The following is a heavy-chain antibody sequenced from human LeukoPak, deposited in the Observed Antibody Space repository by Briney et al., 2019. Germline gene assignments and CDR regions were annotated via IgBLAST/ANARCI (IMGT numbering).Heavy chain of an antibody. V-gene: IGHV7-4-1*02. CDR1: GYTFTSYA. D-gene: IGHD3-3*01. CDR2: INTNTGNP. J-gene: IGHJ4*02. Sequence: ASVKVSCKASGYTFTSYAMNWVRQAPGQGLEWMGWINTNTGNPTYAQGFTGRFVFSLDTSVSTAYLQISSLKAEDTAVYYCARVSTYYDFWSGYLDYWGQGTLVTVSS. CDR3: ARVSTYYDFWSGYLDY.